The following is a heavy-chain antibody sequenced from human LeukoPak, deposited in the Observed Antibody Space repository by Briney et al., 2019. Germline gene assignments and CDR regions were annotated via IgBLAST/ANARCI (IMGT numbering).Heavy chain of an antibody. D-gene: IGHD2-8*01. CDR1: GGSISSHY. J-gene: IGHJ3*02. CDR2: IHYSGSS. Sequence: PSETLSLTCTVSGGSISSHYWSWIRQPPGKGLEWIGQIHYSGSSNCNASLKSRVTISVDTSKNQFSLRLSSVTAADTAVYYCARHDVWYAFDIWGQGTMVSVSS. V-gene: IGHV4-59*08. CDR3: ARHDVWYAFDI.